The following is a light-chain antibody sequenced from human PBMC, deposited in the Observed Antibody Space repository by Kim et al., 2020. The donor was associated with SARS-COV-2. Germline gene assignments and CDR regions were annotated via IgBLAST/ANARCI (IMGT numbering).Light chain of an antibody. V-gene: IGKV1-12*01. J-gene: IGKJ3*01. CDR1: QRIGSW. CDR3: QQVNSFPFT. CDR2: AAS. Sequence: DIQMTQSPSSVSGSVGDRVTITCRASQRIGSWVAWYQEKPGKVPNLLIYAASSLQSGVPSRFSDSGSGTDFTLTINSLQPEDFAIYYCQQVNSFPFTFGPGTKVDIK.